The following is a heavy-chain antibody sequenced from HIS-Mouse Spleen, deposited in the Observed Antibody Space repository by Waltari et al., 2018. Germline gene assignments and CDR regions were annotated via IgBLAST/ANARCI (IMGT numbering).Heavy chain of an antibody. V-gene: IGHV3-53*02. J-gene: IGHJ4*02. CDR1: GFTVSSNY. Sequence: EVQLVETGGGLIQPGGSLRLSCAASGFTVSSNYMSWVRQAPGKGVEWVSVIDSGGSTYYAESVKGRFTISRDNSKNTLYLQMNSPRAEDTAVYYCARHYYYGSGSYYFDYWGQGTLVTVSS. CDR2: IDSGGST. D-gene: IGHD3-10*01. CDR3: ARHYYYGSGSYYFDY.